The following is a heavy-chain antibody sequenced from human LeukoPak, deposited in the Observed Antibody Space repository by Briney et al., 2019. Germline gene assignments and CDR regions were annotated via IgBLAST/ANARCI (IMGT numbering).Heavy chain of an antibody. D-gene: IGHD5-24*01. CDR3: ARVPRGQRFVPFDY. J-gene: IGHJ4*02. CDR1: GYTFTGYY. V-gene: IGHV1-2*02. CDR2: INPNSGGT. Sequence: GASVKVSCKASGYTFTGYYMHWVRQAPGQGLEWMGWINPNSGGTNYAQKFQGRVTMTRDTSISTAYMELSRLRSDDTAVYYCARVPRGQRFVPFDYWGQGTLVTVSS.